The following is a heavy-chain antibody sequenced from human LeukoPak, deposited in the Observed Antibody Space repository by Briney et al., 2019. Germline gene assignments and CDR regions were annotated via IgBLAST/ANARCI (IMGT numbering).Heavy chain of an antibody. V-gene: IGHV3-30*04. J-gene: IGHJ4*02. D-gene: IGHD3-10*01. Sequence: GGSLRLSCAASGFTFHDYSMHWVRQVPGKGLEWVAVIGNDGRAKYYADSVRGRFTISRDNSENTLYLQMDSLRSEDTAVYYCAKEEAWGVNAFDFWGQGILVTVPS. CDR2: IGNDGRAK. CDR1: GFTFHDYS. CDR3: AKEEAWGVNAFDF.